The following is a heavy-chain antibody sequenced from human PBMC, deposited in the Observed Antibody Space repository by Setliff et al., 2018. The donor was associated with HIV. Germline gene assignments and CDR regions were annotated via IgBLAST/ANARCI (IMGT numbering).Heavy chain of an antibody. J-gene: IGHJ4*02. CDR3: ARQPPLRAPHSWFGDY. Sequence: PSETLSLTCTVSGFSISSGYYWGWIRQHPGKGLEWIGSVDHSGSTHYTTSLKSRVTISVDTSKNQFSLNLNFLTAPDPAVYYCARQPPLRAPHSWFGDYWGQGKLVTVSS. V-gene: IGHV4-38-2*02. CDR2: VDHSGST. D-gene: IGHD3-10*01. CDR1: GFSISSGYY.